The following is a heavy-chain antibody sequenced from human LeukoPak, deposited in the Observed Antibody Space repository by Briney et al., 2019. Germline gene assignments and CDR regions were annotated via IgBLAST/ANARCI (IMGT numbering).Heavy chain of an antibody. V-gene: IGHV4-4*02. CDR3: ARGPELGYCSGGSCYNYWYFDL. J-gene: IGHJ2*01. Sequence: SETLSLTCAVSGGSISSSNWWSWVRQPPGKGLEWIGEIYHSGSTNYNPSLKSRVTIPVDKSKNQFSLKLSSVTAADTAVYYCARGPELGYCSGGSCYNYWYFDLWGRGTLVTVSS. CDR1: GGSISSSNW. CDR2: IYHSGST. D-gene: IGHD2-15*01.